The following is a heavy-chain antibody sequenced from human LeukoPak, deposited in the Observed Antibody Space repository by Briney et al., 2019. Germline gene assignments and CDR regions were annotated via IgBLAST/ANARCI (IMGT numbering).Heavy chain of an antibody. CDR3: ARGAIDG. D-gene: IGHD3-22*01. J-gene: IGHJ4*02. CDR2: IYSGGNT. CDR1: VLTVSSDY. Sequence: GGSLRLSCATSVLTVSSDYMSWVRQAPGKGLEWVSLIYSGGNTHYADSVKGRFTISRDNSKNTLYLQMNSLRAEDTAVYYCARGAIDGWGQGTLVTVSS. V-gene: IGHV3-53*01.